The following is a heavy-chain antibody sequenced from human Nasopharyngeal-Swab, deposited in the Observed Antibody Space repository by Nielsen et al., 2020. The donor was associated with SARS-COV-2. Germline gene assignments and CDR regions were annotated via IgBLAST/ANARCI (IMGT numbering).Heavy chain of an antibody. J-gene: IGHJ6*03. V-gene: IGHV3-21*01. Sequence: ESLKISCAASGFTFSSYSMNWVRQAPGKGLEWVSSISSSSSYIYYADSVKGRFTISRDNAKNSLYLQMNSLRAEDTAVYYCARGRSYCSSTSCYTSGENYYYMDVWGKGTTVTVSS. CDR2: ISSSSSYI. CDR3: ARGRSYCSSTSCYTSGENYYYMDV. CDR1: GFTFSSYS. D-gene: IGHD2-2*02.